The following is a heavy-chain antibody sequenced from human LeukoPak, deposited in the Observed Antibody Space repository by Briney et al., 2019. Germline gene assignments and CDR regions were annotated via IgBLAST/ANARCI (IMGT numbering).Heavy chain of an antibody. CDR2: ISSSGSTI. Sequence: PGESLRLSCAASGFTFSDYYMSWIRQTPGKGLEWVSYISSSGSTIYYADSVKGRFTISRDNAKNSLYLQMNSLRAEDTAVYYCARDDWNYPFDYWGQGTLVTVSS. J-gene: IGHJ4*02. CDR1: GFTFSDYY. D-gene: IGHD1-7*01. V-gene: IGHV3-11*01. CDR3: ARDDWNYPFDY.